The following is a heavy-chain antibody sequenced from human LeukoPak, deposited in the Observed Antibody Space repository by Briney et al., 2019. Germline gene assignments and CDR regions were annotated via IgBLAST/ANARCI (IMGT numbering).Heavy chain of an antibody. J-gene: IGHJ6*02. CDR2: ISAYNGNT. Sequence: GASVKVSCKASGYTFTSYGISLVRQAPGQGLEWMGWISAYNGNTNYAQKLQGRVTMTTDTSTSTAYMELRSLRSDDTAVYYCARNYEDDYYYGMDVWGQGTTVTVSS. CDR1: GYTFTSYG. D-gene: IGHD1-7*01. CDR3: ARNYEDDYYYGMDV. V-gene: IGHV1-18*01.